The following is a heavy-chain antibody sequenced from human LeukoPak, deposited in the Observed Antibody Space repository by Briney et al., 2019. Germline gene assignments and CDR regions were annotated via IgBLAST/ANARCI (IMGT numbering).Heavy chain of an antibody. Sequence: PSETLSLTCTVSGGSISSGGYYWSWIRQHPGKGLEWIGYIYYSGSTYYNPSLKSRVTISVDTSKNQFSLKLSSVTAADTAVYYCARFSGGQQLVPNAFDIWGQGTMVTVSS. CDR1: GGSISSGGYY. D-gene: IGHD6-13*01. V-gene: IGHV4-31*03. CDR3: ARFSGGQQLVPNAFDI. J-gene: IGHJ3*02. CDR2: IYYSGST.